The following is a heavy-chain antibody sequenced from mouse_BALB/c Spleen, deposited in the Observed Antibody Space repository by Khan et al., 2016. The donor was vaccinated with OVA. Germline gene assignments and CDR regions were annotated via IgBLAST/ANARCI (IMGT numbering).Heavy chain of an antibody. V-gene: IGHV5-9-3*01. CDR2: VSSGGSFT. D-gene: IGHD2-3*01. CDR3: ARQGGIYDGPFDY. J-gene: IGHJ2*01. CDR1: GFTFSNYA. Sequence: EVELVESGGGLVKPGGSLKLSCAASGFTFSNYAMSWVRQTPEKRLEWVATVSSGGSFTYSPDRVKGRFTISRANAKTTLYLQMSSLRSEDTAMYYCARQGGIYDGPFDYWGQGTTLTVSS.